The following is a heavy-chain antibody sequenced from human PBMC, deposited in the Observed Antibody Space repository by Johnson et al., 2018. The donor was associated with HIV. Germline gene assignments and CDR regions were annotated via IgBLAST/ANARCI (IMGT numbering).Heavy chain of an antibody. J-gene: IGHJ3*02. CDR3: ARVQLNLGNLLWFGELNTPRAFDI. D-gene: IGHD3-10*01. CDR2: IWYDGSNK. V-gene: IGHV3-30*19. Sequence: QMQLVESGGGVVQPGGSLRLSCAAPGLTFSSYGMHWVRQAPGKGLEWVAVIWYDGSNKYYADSVKGRFTISRDNSKNTLYLQMKSLRAEDTAVYYCARVQLNLGNLLWFGELNTPRAFDIWGQGTMVTVSS. CDR1: GLTFSSYG.